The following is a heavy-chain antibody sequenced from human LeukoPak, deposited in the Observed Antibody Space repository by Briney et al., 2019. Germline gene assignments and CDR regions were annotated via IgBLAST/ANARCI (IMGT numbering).Heavy chain of an antibody. Sequence: ASVKVSCKASGYTFPSYYMHWVRQAPGQGLEWMGIINPSGGSTSYAQKFQGRVTMTRDTSTSTVYMELSSLSSEDTAVYYCASSPWFGESDDYWGQGTLVTVSS. J-gene: IGHJ4*02. V-gene: IGHV1-46*01. CDR3: ASSPWFGESDDY. CDR1: GYTFPSYY. D-gene: IGHD3-10*01. CDR2: INPSGGST.